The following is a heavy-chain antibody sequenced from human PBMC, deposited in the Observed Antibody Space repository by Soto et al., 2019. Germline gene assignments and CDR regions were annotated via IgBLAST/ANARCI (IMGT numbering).Heavy chain of an antibody. J-gene: IGHJ4*02. D-gene: IGHD3-10*01. CDR1: GGSFSGYY. V-gene: IGHV4-34*01. CDR3: ARGLRYYYGSGSYNFDY. CDR2: INHSGST. Sequence: QVQLQQWGAGLLKPSETLSLTCAVYGGSFSGYYWSWIRQPPGKGLEWIGEINHSGSTNYNPSLKSRVTISVDTSKNQFSLKLSSVTAADTAVYYCARGLRYYYGSGSYNFDYWGQGTLVTVSS.